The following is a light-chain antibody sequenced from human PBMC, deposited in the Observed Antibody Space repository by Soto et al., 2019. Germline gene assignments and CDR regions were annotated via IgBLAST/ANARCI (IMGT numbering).Light chain of an antibody. CDR1: QSISSY. CDR2: AAS. CDR3: QQANSFGPT. J-gene: IGKJ4*01. Sequence: DIQMTQSPSSVSASVGDIVTITCRASQSISSYXSXXQQKPGKAPKLLIYAASSLQSGVPSRFSGSGYPTDFTLTISSLQPEDFATYYCQQANSFGPTLGGGTKVDIK. V-gene: IGKV1-12*01.